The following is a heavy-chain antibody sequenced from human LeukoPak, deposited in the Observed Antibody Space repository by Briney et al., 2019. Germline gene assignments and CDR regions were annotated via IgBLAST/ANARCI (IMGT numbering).Heavy chain of an antibody. CDR2: IYSGGST. V-gene: IGHV3-66*01. J-gene: IGHJ4*02. D-gene: IGHD6-19*01. CDR3: ASGWPFDY. Sequence: GLEWVSVIYSGGSTYYADSVKGRFTISRDNSKNTLYLQMNSLRAEDTAVYYCASGWPFDYWGQGTLVTVSS.